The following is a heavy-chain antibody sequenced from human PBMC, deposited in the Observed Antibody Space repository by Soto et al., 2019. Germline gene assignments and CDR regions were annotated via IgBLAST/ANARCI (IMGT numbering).Heavy chain of an antibody. CDR2: ISAYNGNT. CDR1: GYTFTSYG. V-gene: IGHV1-18*01. J-gene: IGHJ4*02. D-gene: IGHD4-17*01. Sequence: ASVKVSCKASGYTFTSYGISWVRQAPGQGLEWMGWISAYNGNTNYAQKLQGRVTMTTDTSTSTAYMELRSLRSDDTAVYYCARGRMWYGDYGHIFDYWGQGTLVTVSS. CDR3: ARGRMWYGDYGHIFDY.